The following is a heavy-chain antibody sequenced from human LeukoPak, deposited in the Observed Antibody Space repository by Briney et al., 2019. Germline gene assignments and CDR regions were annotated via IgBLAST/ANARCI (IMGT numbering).Heavy chain of an antibody. Sequence: GGSLRLSCAASGFTFSSYAISWVRQAPGQGLEWMGRIIPILGIANYAQKFQGRVTITADKSTSTAYMELSSLRSEDTAVYYCARDKAAAAGTDYWGQGTLVTVSS. CDR2: IIPILGIA. J-gene: IGHJ4*02. CDR3: ARDKAAAAGTDY. V-gene: IGHV1-69*04. CDR1: GFTFSSYA. D-gene: IGHD6-13*01.